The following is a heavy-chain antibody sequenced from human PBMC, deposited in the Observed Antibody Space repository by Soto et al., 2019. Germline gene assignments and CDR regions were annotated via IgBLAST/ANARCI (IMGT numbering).Heavy chain of an antibody. D-gene: IGHD5-12*01. CDR1: GGSFSGYY. CDR3: SRGKREDIVATTIGYYYYMDV. CDR2: INHSGST. Sequence: SETLSLTCAVYGGSFSGYYWSWIRQPPGKGLEWIGEINHSGSTNYNPSLKSRVTISVDTSKNQFSLKLSSVTAADTAVYYWSRGKREDIVATTIGYYYYMDVWGKGTTVTVSS. V-gene: IGHV4-34*01. J-gene: IGHJ6*03.